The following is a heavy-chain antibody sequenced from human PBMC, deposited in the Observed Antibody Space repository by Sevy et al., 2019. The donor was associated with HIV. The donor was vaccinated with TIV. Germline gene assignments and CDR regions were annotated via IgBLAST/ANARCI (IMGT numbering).Heavy chain of an antibody. Sequence: KQRGSLRLSCAASGFTFSSYWMSWVRQAPGKGLEWVANIKQDGSEKYYVDSVKGRFTISRDNAKNSLYRQMNSLRAEDTAVYYCAGEDRRRVVAATGTDAFDIWGQGTMVTVSS. CDR1: GFTFSSYW. V-gene: IGHV3-7*01. CDR3: AGEDRRRVVAATGTDAFDI. D-gene: IGHD2-15*01. J-gene: IGHJ3*02. CDR2: IKQDGSEK.